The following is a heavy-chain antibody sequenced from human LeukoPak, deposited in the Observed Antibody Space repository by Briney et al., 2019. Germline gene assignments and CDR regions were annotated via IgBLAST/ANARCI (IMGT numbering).Heavy chain of an antibody. V-gene: IGHV3-74*01. J-gene: IGHJ4*02. Sequence: PGGSLRLSCAASGFTFSRYWMHWVRQAPGKGLVWVSRINSDGSSTNYADSVKGRFTISRDNAKNTLYLQMNSLRADDTAVYYCTRGLCKHKSAYEIIDGEFGNYWGQGTLVTVSS. CDR3: TRGLCKHKSAYEIIDGEFGNY. CDR1: GFTFSRYW. D-gene: IGHD2-21*01. CDR2: INSDGSST.